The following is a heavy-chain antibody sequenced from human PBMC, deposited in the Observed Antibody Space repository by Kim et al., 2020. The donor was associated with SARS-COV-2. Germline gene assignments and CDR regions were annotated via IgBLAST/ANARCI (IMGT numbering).Heavy chain of an antibody. J-gene: IGHJ2*01. CDR3: ASTGSIAAAGPPRYWYFDL. D-gene: IGHD6-13*01. V-gene: IGHV4-59*08. CDR1: GGSISSYY. Sequence: SETLSLTCTVSGGSISSYYWSWIRQPPGKGLEWIGYIYYSGSTNYNPSLKSRVTISVDTSKNQFSLKLSSVTAADTAVYYCASTGSIAAAGPPRYWYFDLWGRGTLVTVSS. CDR2: IYYSGST.